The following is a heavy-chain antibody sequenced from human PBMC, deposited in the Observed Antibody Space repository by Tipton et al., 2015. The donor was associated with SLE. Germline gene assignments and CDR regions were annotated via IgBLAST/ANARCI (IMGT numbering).Heavy chain of an antibody. CDR3: ARVNSYYDSSGYPFDI. J-gene: IGHJ3*02. Sequence: SGFTFSSYGMHWVRQAPGKGLEWVAVISYDGSNKYYADSVKGRFTISRDNSKNTLYLQMNSLRAEDTAVYYCARVNSYYDSSGYPFDIWGQGTMVTVSS. D-gene: IGHD3-22*01. V-gene: IGHV3-30*19. CDR1: GFTFSSYG. CDR2: ISYDGSNK.